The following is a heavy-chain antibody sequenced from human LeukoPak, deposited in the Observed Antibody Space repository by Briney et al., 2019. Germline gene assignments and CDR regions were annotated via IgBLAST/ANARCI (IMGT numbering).Heavy chain of an antibody. CDR2: IYYSVDS. CDR1: GGSINSDSFY. J-gene: IGHJ4*02. D-gene: IGHD2-2*01. Sequence: SETLSLTCTVSGGSINSDSFYWGWVRQPPGKGLDWIGYIYYSVDSYYNPSLKSRVTVSVDTSKNQFSLKLRSGTAADTAVYYCARGRPESAYFDYWGRGTLVTVPS. V-gene: IGHV4-39*01. CDR3: ARGRPESAYFDY.